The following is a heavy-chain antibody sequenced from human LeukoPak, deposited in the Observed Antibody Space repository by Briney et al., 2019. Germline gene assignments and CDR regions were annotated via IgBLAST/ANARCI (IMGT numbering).Heavy chain of an antibody. J-gene: IGHJ5*02. CDR1: GGSISSSSYY. V-gene: IGHV4-39*07. Sequence: SETLSLTCTVSGGSISSSSYYWGWIRQPPGKGLEWIGSIYYSGSIYYNPSLKSRVTISVDTSKNQFSLKLSSVTAADTAVYYCARDCGPITYYYDSSGYYPWGQGTLVTASS. CDR2: IYYSGSI. CDR3: ARDCGPITYYYDSSGYYP. D-gene: IGHD3-22*01.